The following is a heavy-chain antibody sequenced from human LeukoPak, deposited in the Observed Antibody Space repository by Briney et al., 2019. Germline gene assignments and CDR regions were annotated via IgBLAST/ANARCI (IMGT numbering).Heavy chain of an antibody. CDR2: INHSGST. D-gene: IGHD1-26*01. J-gene: IGHJ4*02. CDR1: GGSFSGYY. V-gene: IGHV4-34*01. CDR3: AREVGSAGEAY. Sequence: PSETLSLTCAVYGGSFSGYYWSWIRQPPGKGLEWIGEINHSGSTNYNPSLKSRVTISVDTSKNQFSLKLSSVTAADTAVYYCAREVGSAGEAYWGQGTLVTVSS.